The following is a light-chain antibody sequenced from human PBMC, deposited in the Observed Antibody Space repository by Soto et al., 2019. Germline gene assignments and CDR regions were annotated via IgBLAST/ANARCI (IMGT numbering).Light chain of an antibody. J-gene: IGLJ2*01. CDR1: SSNIGAGYD. V-gene: IGLV1-40*01. Sequence: QSVLTQPPSVSGAPGQRVTISCTGSSSNIGAGYDVHWYQQLPGTPPKLLIYGNSNRPSGVPDRFSGSKSGTSASLAITGLQAEDEADYYCPSYDSSLSGSVFGGGTKVTVL. CDR2: GNS. CDR3: PSYDSSLSGSV.